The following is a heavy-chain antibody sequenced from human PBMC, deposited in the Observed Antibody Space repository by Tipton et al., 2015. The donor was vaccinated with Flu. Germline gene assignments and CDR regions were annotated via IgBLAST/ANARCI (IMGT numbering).Heavy chain of an antibody. CDR1: GGSIGSSTYY. Sequence: LSCTVFGGSIGSSTYYWGWIRQPPGKGPEWIGSLYDSGITYYNPSLKSRVTISLDTSKNQFSLKLISVTAADTAVYYCARSSSAYDYVWGGSYYFDFWGQGTLVTVSS. CDR2: LYDSGIT. J-gene: IGHJ4*02. V-gene: IGHV4-39*07. CDR3: ARSSSAYDYVWGGSYYFDF. D-gene: IGHD3-16*01.